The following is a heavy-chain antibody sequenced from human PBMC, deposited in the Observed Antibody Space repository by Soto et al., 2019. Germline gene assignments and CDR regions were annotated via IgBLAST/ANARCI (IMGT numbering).Heavy chain of an antibody. J-gene: IGHJ3*02. CDR3: ASSRDLTALGLYAFDI. CDR1: GYSFTSYW. Sequence: GESLKISCKGSGYSFTSYWIGWVRQMPGKGLEWVGIIYPGDSDTRYSPSFQGQVTISADKSISTAYLQWSSLKASDTAMYYCASSRDLTALGLYAFDIWGQGTMVTVSS. CDR2: IYPGDSDT. V-gene: IGHV5-51*01. D-gene: IGHD7-27*01.